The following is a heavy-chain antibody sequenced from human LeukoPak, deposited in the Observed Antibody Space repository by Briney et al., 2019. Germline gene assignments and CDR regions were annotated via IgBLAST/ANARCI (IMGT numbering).Heavy chain of an antibody. Sequence: PGGSLRLSCAPSGFIFNNFAMHWVRQAPAKGLEWVAVISSDGTSTYYADSMEGRFTISRDNSKNTLNLQMNSLRADDTALYFCARSAGEERLRTLWYFDLWGRGALITVSS. CDR3: ARSAGEERLRTLWYFDL. CDR2: ISSDGTST. D-gene: IGHD3-10*01. J-gene: IGHJ2*01. V-gene: IGHV3-30*04. CDR1: GFIFNNFA.